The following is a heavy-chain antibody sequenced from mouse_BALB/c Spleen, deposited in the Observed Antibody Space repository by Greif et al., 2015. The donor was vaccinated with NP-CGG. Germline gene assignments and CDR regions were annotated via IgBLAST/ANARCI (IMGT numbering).Heavy chain of an antibody. CDR2: IWRGGST. D-gene: IGHD2-4*01. V-gene: IGHV2-5-1*01. J-gene: IGHJ2*01. Sequence: QVQLQQSGPSLVQPSQSLSITCTVSGFSLTSYGVHWVRQSPGKGLEWLGVIWRGGSTDYNAAFMSRLSITEDNSKSXVFFKMNSLQADDTAIYYCAKNLGGIYYDSFDYWGQGTTLTVSS. CDR1: GFSLTSYG. CDR3: AKNLGGIYYDSFDY.